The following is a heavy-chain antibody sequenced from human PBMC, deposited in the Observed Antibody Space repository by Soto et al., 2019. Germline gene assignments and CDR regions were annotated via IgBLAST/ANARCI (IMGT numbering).Heavy chain of an antibody. J-gene: IGHJ4*02. CDR2: ISRSSSVI. CDR3: AKDRNGDYIGAFDD. V-gene: IGHV3-23*01. Sequence: EVQLLESGGDLVQPGGSLRLSCAASGFAFSNYAVTWVRQAPGKGLEWVSSISRSSSVIYYADSVRGRFFISRDNSKSMLYLQMNSLRAEDTARYYCAKDRNGDYIGAFDDWGQGTLVTVSS. D-gene: IGHD4-17*01. CDR1: GFAFSNYA.